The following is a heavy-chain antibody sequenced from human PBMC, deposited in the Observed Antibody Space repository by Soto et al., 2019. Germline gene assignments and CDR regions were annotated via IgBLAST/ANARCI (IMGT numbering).Heavy chain of an antibody. CDR3: ARKGPEDWPLDY. CDR1: GFSLITSGVG. J-gene: IGHJ4*02. D-gene: IGHD3-9*01. Sequence: QITLKESGPPLVKPTQTLTLTCTFSGFSLITSGVGVGGIRQPPGKALECGAVIYWDDANQYSPFQKNRLTVTKDTSKHQVVLTMTNMDPMDTGTYYCARKGPEDWPLDYWGQGTLVTVSS. V-gene: IGHV2-5*02. CDR2: IYWDDAN.